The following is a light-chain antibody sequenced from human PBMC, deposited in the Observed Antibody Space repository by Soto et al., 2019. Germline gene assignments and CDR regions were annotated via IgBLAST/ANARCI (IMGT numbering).Light chain of an antibody. Sequence: DIQLTQSPSFLSASVGDRVTITCRASQVISNYLAWYQQRPGKAPKLLSYGASTLQSGVPSRFSGSGSGTEFTLTISCLQPEDFATYYCQQRRSYPVTCGGGTKVEIK. CDR2: GAS. CDR1: QVISNY. CDR3: QQRRSYPVT. V-gene: IGKV1-9*01. J-gene: IGKJ4*01.